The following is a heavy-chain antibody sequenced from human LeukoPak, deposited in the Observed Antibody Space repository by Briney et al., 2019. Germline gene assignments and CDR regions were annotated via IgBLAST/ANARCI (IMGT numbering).Heavy chain of an antibody. CDR1: GFTFSRYS. CDR3: VRDQKQYYYYYYGMDV. J-gene: IGHJ6*02. D-gene: IGHD4-11*01. Sequence: GGSLRLSCAASGFTFSRYSMHWVRQAPGKGLEWVAVISYDGTNKYYGDSVKGRFTMSRDNPKNTLSLQMTSLRDEDTAVYYCVRDQKQYYYYYYGMDVWGQGTTVTVSS. CDR2: ISYDGTNK. V-gene: IGHV3-30-3*01.